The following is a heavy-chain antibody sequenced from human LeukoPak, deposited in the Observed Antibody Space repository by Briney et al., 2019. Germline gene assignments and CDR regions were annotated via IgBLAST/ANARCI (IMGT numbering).Heavy chain of an antibody. CDR3: ARGERYYGSGSYSSWYFDL. J-gene: IGHJ2*01. CDR1: GGSISSGDYY. V-gene: IGHV4-30-4*01. D-gene: IGHD3-10*01. CDR2: IYYSGST. Sequence: SQTLSLTWTVSGGSISSGDYYWSWIRQPPGKGLEWIGYIYYSGSTYYNPSLKSRVTISVDTSKNQFSLKLSSVTAADTAVYYCARGERYYGSGSYSSWYFDLWGRGTLVTVSS.